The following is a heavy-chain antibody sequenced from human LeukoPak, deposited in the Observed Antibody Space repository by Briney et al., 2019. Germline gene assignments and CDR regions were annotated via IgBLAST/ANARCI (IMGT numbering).Heavy chain of an antibody. J-gene: IGHJ5*02. D-gene: IGHD6-19*01. CDR2: ISYDGSNK. V-gene: IGHV3-30-3*01. CDR1: GFTFSSYA. CDR3: ARDRGIAQGPYSSGLNWFDP. Sequence: GRSLRLSCAASGFTFSSYAMHWVRQAPGKGLEWVAVISYDGSNKYYADSVKGRFTISRDNSKNTLYLQMNSLRAEDTAVYYCARDRGIAQGPYSSGLNWFDPWGQGTLVTVSS.